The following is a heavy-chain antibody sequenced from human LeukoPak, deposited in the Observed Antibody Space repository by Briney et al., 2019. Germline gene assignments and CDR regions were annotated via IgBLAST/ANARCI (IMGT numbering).Heavy chain of an antibody. D-gene: IGHD4-17*01. CDR1: GGSISSSNW. Sequence: PSETLSLTCAVSGGSISSSNWWSWVRQPPGKGLEWIGEIYHSGSTNYNPSLKSRVTISVDKSKNQFSLKLSSVTAADTAVYYCALLSDYGDAGYFDYWAREPWSPSPQ. CDR3: ALLSDYGDAGYFDY. J-gene: IGHJ4*02. V-gene: IGHV4-4*02. CDR2: IYHSGST.